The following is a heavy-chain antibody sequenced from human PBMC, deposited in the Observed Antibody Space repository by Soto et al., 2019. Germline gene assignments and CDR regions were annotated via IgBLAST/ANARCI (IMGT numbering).Heavy chain of an antibody. Sequence: EVQLLESGGGLVQPGGSLRLSCAASGFTFRSYAMSWVRQAPGKGLEWVSGISGGGDSTDYADSVKGRFTISRDNSKSTLYLQMNSLRADDTAVYYCAKSAGGYCSATTCAGNFGYFDLWGRGTLVTVSS. CDR1: GFTFRSYA. J-gene: IGHJ2*01. V-gene: IGHV3-23*01. D-gene: IGHD2-2*01. CDR3: AKSAGGYCSATTCAGNFGYFDL. CDR2: ISGGGDST.